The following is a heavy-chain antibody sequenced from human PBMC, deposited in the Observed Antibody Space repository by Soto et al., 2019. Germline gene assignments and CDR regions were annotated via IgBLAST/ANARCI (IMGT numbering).Heavy chain of an antibody. J-gene: IGHJ5*02. D-gene: IGHD6-13*01. CDR2: TYYRSKWYN. V-gene: IGHV6-1*01. CDR1: GDSVPSNSAA. Sequence: SQTLSLTCAISGDSVPSNSAAWNWIRQSPSRGLEWLGRTYYRSKWYNDYAVSVKSRITINPDTSKNQFSLQLNSVTPEDTAVYYCARDQGYSSSWYVFWFDPWGQGTLVTVSS. CDR3: ARDQGYSSSWYVFWFDP.